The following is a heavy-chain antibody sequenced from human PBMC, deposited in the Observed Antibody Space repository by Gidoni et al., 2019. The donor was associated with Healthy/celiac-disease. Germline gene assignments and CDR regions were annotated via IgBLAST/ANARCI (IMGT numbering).Heavy chain of an antibody. D-gene: IGHD1-26*01. Sequence: EVQLVESVGGLVKHGRSLRLSCTASGFTFGDYAMSWFRQAPGKGLEWVGCIRSKAYGGTTEYAASVKGRFTISRDDSKSIAYLQMNSLKTEDTAVYYCTRDRWELLFDYWGQGTLVTVSS. CDR1: GFTFGDYA. CDR3: TRDRWELLFDY. J-gene: IGHJ4*02. CDR2: IRSKAYGGTT. V-gene: IGHV3-49*05.